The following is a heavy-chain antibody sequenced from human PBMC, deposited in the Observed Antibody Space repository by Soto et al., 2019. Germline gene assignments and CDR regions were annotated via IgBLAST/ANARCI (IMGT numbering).Heavy chain of an antibody. CDR1: QYTFTYYW. D-gene: IGHD1-26*01. Sequence: AESLKFSCKGPQYTFTYYWIRSLRQLRGRDLELMGIIYPGDSASRYSPSFQSHVTITVDKSTSTPYLQWHTLKASDTAMYCCDTYISYFPYYHYAMDFWGQGTLVTVSS. J-gene: IGHJ4*02. CDR2: IYPGDSAS. CDR3: DTYISYFPYYHYAMDF. V-gene: IGHV5-51*01.